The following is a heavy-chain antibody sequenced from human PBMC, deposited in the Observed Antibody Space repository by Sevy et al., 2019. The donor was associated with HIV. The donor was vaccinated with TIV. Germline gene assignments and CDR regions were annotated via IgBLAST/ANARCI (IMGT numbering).Heavy chain of an antibody. CDR1: GYTFTSYG. CDR2: ISAYNGNT. CDR3: ARGGVVPAAIGRGWFDP. V-gene: IGHV1-18*01. J-gene: IGHJ5*02. D-gene: IGHD2-2*01. Sequence: ASVKVSCKASGYTFTSYGISWVRQAPGQGLEWMGWISAYNGNTNYAQKLQGRVTMTTDTSTSTAYMELRSLRSDDTAVYSCARGGVVPAAIGRGWFDPWGQGTLVTVSS.